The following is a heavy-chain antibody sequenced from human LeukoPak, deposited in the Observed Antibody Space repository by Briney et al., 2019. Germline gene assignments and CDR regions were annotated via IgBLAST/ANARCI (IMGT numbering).Heavy chain of an antibody. CDR3: ARGYPRRSIAAGRFDP. D-gene: IGHD6-6*01. CDR2: ISSSSSYI. CDR1: GFTFSSYS. J-gene: IGHJ5*02. Sequence: GGSLRLSCAASGFTFSSYSMNWVRQAPGKGLEWVSSISSSSSYIYYADSVKGRFTISRDNAKNSLYLQMNSLRAEDTAVYYCARGYPRRSIAAGRFDPWGQGTLVTVSS. V-gene: IGHV3-21*01.